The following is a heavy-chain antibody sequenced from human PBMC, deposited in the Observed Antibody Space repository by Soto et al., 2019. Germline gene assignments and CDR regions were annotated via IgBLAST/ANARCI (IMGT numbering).Heavy chain of an antibody. D-gene: IGHD1-26*01. CDR2: INAGNGNT. J-gene: IGHJ4*02. CDR3: ARDRIREGHSNSDY. V-gene: IGHV1-3*01. Sequence: QVQLVQSGAEVKEPGASVKVSCKASGYTFTSYAMHWVRQAPGQRLEWMGWINAGNGNTKYSQKFQGRVHITRDTSASTAYMELSSLRSEDTAVYYCARDRIREGHSNSDYWGQGTLVTVSS. CDR1: GYTFTSYA.